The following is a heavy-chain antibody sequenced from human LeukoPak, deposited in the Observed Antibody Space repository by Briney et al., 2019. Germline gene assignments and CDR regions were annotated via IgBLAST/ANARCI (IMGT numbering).Heavy chain of an antibody. V-gene: IGHV3-20*04. CDR2: INWNGDST. D-gene: IGHD5-24*01. Sequence: GGSLRLSCTASGFTFDDYGMSWVRQAPGKGPEWVSGINWNGDSTGYADSVKGRFTISRDNAENSLYLQMNSLRAEDTAVYYCAKSGYNRFDYWGQGTLVTVSS. CDR1: GFTFDDYG. J-gene: IGHJ4*02. CDR3: AKSGYNRFDY.